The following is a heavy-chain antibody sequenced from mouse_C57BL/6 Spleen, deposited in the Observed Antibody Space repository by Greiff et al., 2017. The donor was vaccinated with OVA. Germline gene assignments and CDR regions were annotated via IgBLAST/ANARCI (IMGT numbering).Heavy chain of an antibody. D-gene: IGHD2-5*01. J-gene: IGHJ2*01. V-gene: IGHV10-3*01. CDR3: VREVYYSNLAYFDY. CDR1: GFTFNTYA. Sequence: EVMLVESGGGLVQPKGSLKLSCAASGFTFNTYAMHWVRQAPGKGLEWVARIRSKSSNYATYYADSVKDRFTISRDDSQSMLYLQMNNLKTEDTAMYYCVREVYYSNLAYFDYWGQGTTLTVSS. CDR2: IRSKSSNYAT.